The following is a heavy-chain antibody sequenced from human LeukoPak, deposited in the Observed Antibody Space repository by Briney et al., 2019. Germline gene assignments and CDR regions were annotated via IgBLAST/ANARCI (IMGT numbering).Heavy chain of an antibody. Sequence: SVKVSCKASGGTFSSYAISCVRQAPGRGLEWMGRIIPILGIANYAQKFQGRVTITADKSTSTAYMELSSLRSEDTAVYYCARALEYSGSYWCDYWGQGTLVTVSS. CDR3: ARALEYSGSYWCDY. J-gene: IGHJ4*02. V-gene: IGHV1-69*04. CDR1: GGTFSSYA. D-gene: IGHD1-26*01. CDR2: IIPILGIA.